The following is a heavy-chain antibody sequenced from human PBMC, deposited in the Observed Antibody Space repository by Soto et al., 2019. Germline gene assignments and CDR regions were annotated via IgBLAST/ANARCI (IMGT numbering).Heavy chain of an antibody. Sequence: EVQLLESGGGLVQPGGSLRLSCAASGFTFSSYAMSWVRQAPGKGLEWVSAISGSGGSTYYADSVKGRFTISSDNSKNTLYLQMNSLRAEDTAVYYCAKVRAMVILEDWFDPWGQGTLVTVSS. D-gene: IGHD5-18*01. CDR3: AKVRAMVILEDWFDP. J-gene: IGHJ5*02. V-gene: IGHV3-23*01. CDR1: GFTFSSYA. CDR2: ISGSGGST.